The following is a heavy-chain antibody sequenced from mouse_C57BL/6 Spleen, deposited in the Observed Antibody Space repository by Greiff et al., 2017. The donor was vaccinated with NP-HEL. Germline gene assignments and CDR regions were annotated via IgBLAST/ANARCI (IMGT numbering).Heavy chain of an antibody. V-gene: IGHV5-9*01. CDR2: ISGGGGNT. CDR3: ASLITTVDY. CDR1: GFTFSSYT. D-gene: IGHD1-1*01. Sequence: EVQLVESGGGLVKPGGSLKLSCAASGFTFSSYTMSWVRQTPEKRLEWVATISGGGGNTYYPDSVKGRFTISRDNAKNTLYLQMSSLRSEDTALYYCASLITTVDYWGQGTTLTVSS. J-gene: IGHJ2*01.